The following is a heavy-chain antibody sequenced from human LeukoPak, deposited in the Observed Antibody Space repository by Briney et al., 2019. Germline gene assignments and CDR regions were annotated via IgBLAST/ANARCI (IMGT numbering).Heavy chain of an antibody. CDR1: GFTFSSYA. D-gene: IGHD6-6*01. J-gene: IGHJ4*02. Sequence: GGSLRLSCAASGFTFSSYAMSWVRQAPGKGLEWVSAISGSGGSTYYADSVKGRFTISRDNSKNTLYLQMNSLRAEDTAVYYCVKESDEYSSSSSDYWGQGTLVTVSS. CDR3: VKESDEYSSSSSDY. CDR2: ISGSGGST. V-gene: IGHV3-23*01.